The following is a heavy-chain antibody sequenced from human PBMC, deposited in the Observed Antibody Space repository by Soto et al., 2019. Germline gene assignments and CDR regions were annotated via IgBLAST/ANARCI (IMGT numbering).Heavy chain of an antibody. Sequence: GGSLRLSCAASGFTFSSYGMHWVRQAPGKGLEWVAVISYDGSNKYYADSVKGRFTISRDNSKNTLYLQMNSLRAEDTAVYYCAKAGEGDTAMTLDYWGQGTLVTVSS. J-gene: IGHJ4*02. CDR1: GFTFSSYG. D-gene: IGHD5-18*01. CDR2: ISYDGSNK. CDR3: AKAGEGDTAMTLDY. V-gene: IGHV3-30*18.